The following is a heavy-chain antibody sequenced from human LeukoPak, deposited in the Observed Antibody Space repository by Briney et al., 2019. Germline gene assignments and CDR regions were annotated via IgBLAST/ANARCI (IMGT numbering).Heavy chain of an antibody. D-gene: IGHD5-12*01. CDR3: ARGYSGYDYPDY. CDR2: IYYSGST. J-gene: IGHJ4*02. Sequence: TLSLTCTVSGGSISSGGYYWSWIRQHPGKGLEWIGYIYYSGSTYYNPSLKSRVTISVDTSKNQFSLKLSSVTAADTAVYYCARGYSGYDYPDYWGQGTLVTASS. CDR1: GGSISSGGYY. V-gene: IGHV4-31*03.